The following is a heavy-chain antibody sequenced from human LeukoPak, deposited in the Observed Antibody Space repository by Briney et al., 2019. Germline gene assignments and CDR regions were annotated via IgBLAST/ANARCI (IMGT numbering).Heavy chain of an antibody. V-gene: IGHV4-38-2*02. Sequence: SETLSLTCTVSGYSISSGYYWGWSRQPPGKGVEWIGSIYHSGSTYYNPSLKSRVTISVDTSKNQFSLKLSSVTAADTAVYYCARDSDQLLSVGWGQGTLVTVSS. CDR1: GYSISSGYY. CDR2: IYHSGST. CDR3: ARDSDQLLSVG. J-gene: IGHJ4*02. D-gene: IGHD2-2*01.